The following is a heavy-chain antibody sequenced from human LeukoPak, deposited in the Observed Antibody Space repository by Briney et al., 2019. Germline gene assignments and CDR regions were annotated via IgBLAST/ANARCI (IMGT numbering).Heavy chain of an antibody. CDR1: GGSISSYY. CDR3: ARRSTSCNTGCWFDP. CDR2: IYTSGST. J-gene: IGHJ5*02. V-gene: IGHV4-4*09. D-gene: IGHD2-2*02. Sequence: SETLSLTCTVSGGSISSYYWSWIRQPPGKGLEWIGYIYTSGSTNYNPSLKSRVTISVDTSKNQFSLKLSSVTAADTAVYYCARRSTSCNTGCWFDPWGQGTLVTVSS.